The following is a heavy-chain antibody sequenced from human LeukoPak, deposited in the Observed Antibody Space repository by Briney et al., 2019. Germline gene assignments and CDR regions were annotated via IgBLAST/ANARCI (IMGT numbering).Heavy chain of an antibody. CDR3: ARVAYGANYVDY. V-gene: IGHV1-18*01. D-gene: IGHD4-17*01. J-gene: IGHJ4*02. Sequence: ASVKVSCKASGYTFTHYGVSWVRQAPGQGLEWMGWFSLYSGNTNYAQKLQGRVTMTTDTSTSTAYMELRSLRPDDTAEYYCARVAYGANYVDYWGQGTLVTVSS. CDR1: GYTFTHYG. CDR2: FSLYSGNT.